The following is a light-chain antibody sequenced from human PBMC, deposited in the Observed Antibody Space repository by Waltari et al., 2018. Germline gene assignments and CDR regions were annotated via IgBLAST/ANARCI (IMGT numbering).Light chain of an antibody. CDR2: KAS. J-gene: IGKJ1*01. V-gene: IGKV1-5*03. Sequence: DIQTTQSPSTLSASLGDRVPIICRASQNINYWLAWYQQKPGKAPNLLIYKASSLESGVPSRFSGSGSGTEFTLTISSLQPGDFATYYCQQYNSFPWTFGQGTKVEIK. CDR3: QQYNSFPWT. CDR1: QNINYW.